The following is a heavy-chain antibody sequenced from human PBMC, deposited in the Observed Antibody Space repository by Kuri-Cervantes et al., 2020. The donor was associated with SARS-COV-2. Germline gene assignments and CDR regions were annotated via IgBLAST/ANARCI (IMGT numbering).Heavy chain of an antibody. J-gene: IGHJ4*02. CDR2: IDWDDDK. V-gene: IGHV2-70*01. CDR1: GLSLSTSGMC. Sequence: SGPTLVKPTQTLTLTCTFTGLSLSTSGMCVSWIRQPPGKALEWLALIDWDDDKYYSTSLKTRLTTSKDTSKNQVVFTMTNMDPVDTATYYCARTRGYSYGYRHFGYWGQGTLVTVSS. D-gene: IGHD5-18*01. CDR3: ARTRGYSYGYRHFGY.